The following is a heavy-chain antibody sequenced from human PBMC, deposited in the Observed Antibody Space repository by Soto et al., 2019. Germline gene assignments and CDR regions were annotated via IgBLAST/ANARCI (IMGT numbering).Heavy chain of an antibody. J-gene: IGHJ4*02. D-gene: IGHD3-22*01. V-gene: IGHV4-31*03. CDR2: IYNSGST. CDR3: ARGVSVVIITKCGPFYFDY. CDR1: GGSINSGGYY. Sequence: SETLSLTCTVSGGSINSGGYYWSWVRQLPGKGLEYIGYIYNSGSTYYNPSLKSRVTISVDTSKNQFSLNLSSVTAADTAVYFCARGVSVVIITKCGPFYFDYWGQGTLGTVSS.